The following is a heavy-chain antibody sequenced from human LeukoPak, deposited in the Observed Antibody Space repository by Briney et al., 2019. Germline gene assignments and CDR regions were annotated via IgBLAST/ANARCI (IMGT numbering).Heavy chain of an antibody. D-gene: IGHD3-10*01. Sequence: PSQTLSLTCAVSGGSISSSTYYWGWIRQPPGKGLEWIGSLYYSGSSYYSPSVKSRVTISVDTSNNQFSLKLSSVTAADTAVYYCARGGAYGSGSSFDYWGQGILVTVSS. J-gene: IGHJ4*01. CDR2: LYYSGSS. CDR1: GGSISSSTYY. V-gene: IGHV4-39*07. CDR3: ARGGAYGSGSSFDY.